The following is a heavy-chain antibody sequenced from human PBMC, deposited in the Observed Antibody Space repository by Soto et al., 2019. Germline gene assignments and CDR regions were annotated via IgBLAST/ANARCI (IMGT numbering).Heavy chain of an antibody. Sequence: QVQLVQSGAEVKKYGSSVKVSCKASGGTFSRNAISWVRQAPGQGLEWMGGITPMFGTANYAQRFQGRVTITADESTSTAYMQLSSLRSDDTAVYYCAQTLGLAVAGPGRFDLWGRGTLGTVSS. CDR3: AQTLGLAVAGPGRFDL. J-gene: IGHJ2*01. CDR1: GGTFSRNA. D-gene: IGHD6-19*01. V-gene: IGHV1-69*12. CDR2: ITPMFGTA.